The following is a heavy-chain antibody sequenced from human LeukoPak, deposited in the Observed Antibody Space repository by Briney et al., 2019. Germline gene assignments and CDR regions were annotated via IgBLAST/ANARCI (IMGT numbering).Heavy chain of an antibody. Sequence: GGSLRLSCAASAFTFSSYEMNWVRQAPGKGLEWVSAISGSGGSTYYADSVKGRFTISRDNSKNTLYLQMNSLRAEDTAVYYCAESNVWFGELLGWYFDLWGRGTLVTVSS. CDR3: AESNVWFGELLGWYFDL. CDR1: AFTFSSYE. J-gene: IGHJ2*01. D-gene: IGHD3-10*01. V-gene: IGHV3-23*01. CDR2: ISGSGGST.